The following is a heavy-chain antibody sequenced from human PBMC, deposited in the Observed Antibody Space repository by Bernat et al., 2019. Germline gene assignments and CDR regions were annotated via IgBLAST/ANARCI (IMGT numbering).Heavy chain of an antibody. V-gene: IGHV1-3*01. D-gene: IGHD2-2*01. CDR1: GYTFTSYA. CDR3: ARGRYCSSTSCYGLDY. J-gene: IGHJ4*02. CDR2: INAGNGNT. Sequence: QVQLVQSGAEVKKPGASVKVSCKASGYTFTSYAMHWVRQAPGQRLEWMGWINAGNGNTKYSQKFQGRVTITRDTSASTAYMELSSLRYEDTAVYYCARGRYCSSTSCYGLDYWGQGTLVTVSS.